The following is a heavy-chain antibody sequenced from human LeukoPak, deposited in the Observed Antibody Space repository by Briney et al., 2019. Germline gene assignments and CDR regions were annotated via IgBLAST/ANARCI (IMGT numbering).Heavy chain of an antibody. V-gene: IGHV3-30*02. CDR1: GFTCSSYG. CDR3: AKDAWGGKHFDY. CDR2: IRYDGSNK. J-gene: IGHJ4*02. D-gene: IGHD3-16*01. Sequence: GGSLRLSCAASGFTCSSYGMHWVRQAPGKGLEWVAFIRYDGSNKYYADSVKGRFTISRDNSKNTLYLQMNSLRAEDAAVYYCAKDAWGGKHFDYWGQGTLVTVSS.